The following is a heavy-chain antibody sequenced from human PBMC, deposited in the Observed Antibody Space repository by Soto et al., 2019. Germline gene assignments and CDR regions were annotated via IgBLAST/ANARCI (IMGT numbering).Heavy chain of an antibody. Sequence: GGSLRLSCAASGFTFSSYSMNWVRQAPGKGLEWVSSISSSSSYIYYADSVKGRFTISRDNARNSLYLQMNSLRAEDTAVYYCARDSAEYSSSDGMDVWGQGTTVTVSS. D-gene: IGHD6-6*01. CDR1: GFTFSSYS. CDR3: ARDSAEYSSSDGMDV. J-gene: IGHJ6*02. V-gene: IGHV3-21*01. CDR2: ISSSSSYI.